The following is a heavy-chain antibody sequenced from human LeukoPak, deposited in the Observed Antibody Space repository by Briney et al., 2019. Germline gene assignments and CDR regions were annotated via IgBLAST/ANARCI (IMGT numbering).Heavy chain of an antibody. D-gene: IGHD1-26*01. CDR3: ARGASLGVFSGSYTNFDY. J-gene: IGHJ4*02. CDR1: GGSISSYY. V-gene: IGHV4-59*01. Sequence: SETLSLTCTVSGGSISSYYWSWIRQPPGKGLEWIGYIYYSGSTNYNPSLKSRVTISVDTSKNQFSLKLSSVTAADTAVYYCARGASLGVFSGSYTNFDYWGQGTLVTVSS. CDR2: IYYSGST.